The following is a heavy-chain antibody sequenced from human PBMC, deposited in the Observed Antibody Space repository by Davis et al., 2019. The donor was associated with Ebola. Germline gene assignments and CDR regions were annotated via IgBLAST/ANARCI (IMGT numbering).Heavy chain of an antibody. J-gene: IGHJ6*02. Sequence: GGSLRLSCAASGFTFSGFWMSWVRQAPGKGLEWVANIKQDGSEKYYVNSVKGRFIISRDNAKNSLYLQMNSLRAEDTAVYYCARTSTRLDVWGQGTTVTVSS. CDR3: ARTSTRLDV. V-gene: IGHV3-7*03. CDR1: GFTFSGFW. CDR2: IKQDGSEK.